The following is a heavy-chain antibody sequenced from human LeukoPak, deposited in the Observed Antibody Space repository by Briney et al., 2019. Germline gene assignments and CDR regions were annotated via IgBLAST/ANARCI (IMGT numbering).Heavy chain of an antibody. Sequence: SQTLSLTCTVSGGSISRGGDYYWSWIRQPPGKGLEWIGQIHYSGRADYNPSLKSRITMSVDTSRNQISLKLSSVTAADTAIYYCVRFGVNYDMDVWGQGTTVTVFS. D-gene: IGHD3-16*01. CDR2: IHYSGRA. CDR3: VRFGVNYDMDV. V-gene: IGHV4-30-4*01. CDR1: GGSISRGGDYY. J-gene: IGHJ6*02.